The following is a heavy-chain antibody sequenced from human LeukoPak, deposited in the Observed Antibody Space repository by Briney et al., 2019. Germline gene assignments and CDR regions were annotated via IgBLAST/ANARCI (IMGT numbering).Heavy chain of an antibody. D-gene: IGHD1-26*01. CDR1: GFTVSSNY. CDR2: IYSGGST. CDR3: ASRSGSYSWDAFDI. V-gene: IGHV3-53*01. Sequence: GGSLRLSCAAYGFTVSSNYMSWVRQAPGKGLEWVSVIYSGGSTYYADSVKGRFTISRDNSKNTLYLQMNSLRAEDTAVYYCASRSGSYSWDAFDIWGQGTMVTVSS. J-gene: IGHJ3*02.